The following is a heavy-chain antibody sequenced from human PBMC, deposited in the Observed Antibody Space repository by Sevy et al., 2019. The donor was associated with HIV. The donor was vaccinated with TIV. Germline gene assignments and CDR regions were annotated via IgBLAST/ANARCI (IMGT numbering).Heavy chain of an antibody. CDR3: VKTPTTEAAPFFDF. CDR2: ISWNSGSL. V-gene: IGHV3-9*01. Sequence: GGSLRLSCVGSGFTFEDHALHWVRQAPGKGLEWVSGISWNSGSLDYADSVRGRFTIFRDNAKKTLYLQMDSLRSEDTALYHCVKTPTTEAAPFFDFWGQGTAVTVSS. CDR1: GFTFEDHA. J-gene: IGHJ4*02. D-gene: IGHD6-19*01.